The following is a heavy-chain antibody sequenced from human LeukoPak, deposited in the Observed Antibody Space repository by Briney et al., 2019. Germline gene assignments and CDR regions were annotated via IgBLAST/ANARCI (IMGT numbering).Heavy chain of an antibody. CDR2: IHYRLPT. Sequence: PSETLSLTCDVSGVSISGTNYYWGWIRQPPGMGLKWIGSIHYRLPTFYNPLLKSRVTISVDTSKNQISLRLRSVTAADTAVYYCARHEEEDGYNAKTPDYWGQGTLVTVSS. J-gene: IGHJ4*02. D-gene: IGHD5-24*01. CDR1: GVSISGTNYY. V-gene: IGHV4-39*01. CDR3: ARHEEEDGYNAKTPDY.